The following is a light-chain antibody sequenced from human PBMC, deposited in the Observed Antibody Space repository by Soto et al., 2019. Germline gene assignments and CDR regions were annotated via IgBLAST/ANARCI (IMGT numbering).Light chain of an antibody. CDR1: QSVSTNY. V-gene: IGKV3-20*01. CDR3: QQYGSSPPIT. CDR2: GAS. Sequence: EIVLTQSTGTLSLSPGDRATLSCRAIQSVSTNYLAWCQQKRGQPPRLLIYGASIRATGIPDRFSGSGSGTDFTLTISRLEPEDFAVYYCQQYGSSPPITFGQGTRLEI. J-gene: IGKJ5*01.